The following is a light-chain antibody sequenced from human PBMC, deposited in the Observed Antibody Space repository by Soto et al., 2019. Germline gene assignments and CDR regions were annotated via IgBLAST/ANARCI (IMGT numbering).Light chain of an antibody. Sequence: EIVLTQFPATLSLSPGERATISCRASQSVSTFLAWYQQKPGQAPRLVVYDASKRATGIPARFSGSGSGTDFTLTISSLEPEDFAVYYCQQRSSWRVTFGGGTKVEIK. J-gene: IGKJ4*01. V-gene: IGKV3-11*01. CDR3: QQRSSWRVT. CDR1: QSVSTF. CDR2: DAS.